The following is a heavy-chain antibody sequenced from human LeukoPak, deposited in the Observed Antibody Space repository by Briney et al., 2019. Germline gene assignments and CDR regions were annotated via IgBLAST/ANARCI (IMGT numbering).Heavy chain of an antibody. Sequence: GGSLRLSCAASGFTFSSYWMHWVRQAPGKGLVWVSRINSDGSSTSYADSVKGRFTISRDNAKNTLYLQMNSLRAEDTAVYYCAKVPDSSGYFNNYYMDVWGKGTTVTVSS. V-gene: IGHV3-74*01. D-gene: IGHD3-22*01. CDR3: AKVPDSSGYFNNYYMDV. CDR1: GFTFSSYW. J-gene: IGHJ6*03. CDR2: INSDGSST.